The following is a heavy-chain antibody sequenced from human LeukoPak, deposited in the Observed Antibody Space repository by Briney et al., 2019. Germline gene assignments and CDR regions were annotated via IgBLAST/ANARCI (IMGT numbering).Heavy chain of an antibody. V-gene: IGHV4-59*08. CDR3: ARRAGSGSSYWFDS. CDR1: GGSISNYY. D-gene: IGHD1-26*01. Sequence: SETLSLTCTVSGGSISNYYLTWVRQPPGKGLEWVGDVYYSGSTNYNPALKRRGSISVDTSNNQCSLRLTTVTAADTDVYYCARRAGSGSSYWFDSWGQGTLVTVSS. J-gene: IGHJ5*01. CDR2: VYYSGST.